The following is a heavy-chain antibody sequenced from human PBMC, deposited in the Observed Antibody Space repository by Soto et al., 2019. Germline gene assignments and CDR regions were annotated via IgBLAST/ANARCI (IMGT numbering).Heavy chain of an antibody. J-gene: IGHJ6*02. CDR1: GGSFSGYY. CDR2: INHSGST. Sequence: SETLSLTFSVYGGSFSGYYWSWIRHPPGKGLEWIGEINHSGSTNYNPSLKSRVTISVDTSKNQFSLKLSSVTAADTAVYYCARVPAAHYYYYYGMDVWGQGTTVTVSS. D-gene: IGHD2-2*01. V-gene: IGHV4-34*01. CDR3: ARVPAAHYYYYYGMDV.